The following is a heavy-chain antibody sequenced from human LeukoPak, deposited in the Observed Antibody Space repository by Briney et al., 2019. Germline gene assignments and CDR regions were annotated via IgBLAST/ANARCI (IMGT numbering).Heavy chain of an antibody. CDR2: ISSSSTYI. CDR1: GFPFSDYY. CDR3: ARDENGSGSYFSY. D-gene: IGHD3-10*01. Sequence: GGSLRLSCAASGFPFSDYYMNWVRQAPGKGLEWVSAISSSSTYIYYADSVKGRFTISRDNAENSLYLQMNSLRAEDTAVYYCARDENGSGSYFSYWGQGTLVTVSS. J-gene: IGHJ4*02. V-gene: IGHV3-21*06.